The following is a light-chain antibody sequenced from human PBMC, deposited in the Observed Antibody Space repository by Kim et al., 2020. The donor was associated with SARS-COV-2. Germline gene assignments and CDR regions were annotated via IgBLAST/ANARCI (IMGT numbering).Light chain of an antibody. J-gene: IGLJ3*02. V-gene: IGLV1-44*01. Sequence: GQRVPLACAGSSSNIGSKTVTWYHHHPGTAPKLLIYSNDQRPSGVPDRFSGSKSGTSASLAISGLQSEDDADYYCATWGDSLGGPVFGGGTKLTVL. CDR1: SSNIGSKT. CDR3: ATWGDSLGGPV. CDR2: SND.